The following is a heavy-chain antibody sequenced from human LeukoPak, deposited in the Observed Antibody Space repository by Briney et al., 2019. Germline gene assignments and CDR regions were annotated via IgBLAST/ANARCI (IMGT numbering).Heavy chain of an antibody. J-gene: IGHJ6*02. D-gene: IGHD3-10*01. CDR2: MNPNGGNT. CDR1: GYTFTSYD. V-gene: IGHV1-8*01. Sequence: GASLKVSCKASGYTFTSYDINWVRHATGQGLEWMGWMNPNGGNTGYAQKFQGRVTMTRNTSISTAYMELSSLRSEDTAVYYCARVRYYGSGSYKTYYYGMDVWGQGTTVTVSS. CDR3: ARVRYYGSGSYKTYYYGMDV.